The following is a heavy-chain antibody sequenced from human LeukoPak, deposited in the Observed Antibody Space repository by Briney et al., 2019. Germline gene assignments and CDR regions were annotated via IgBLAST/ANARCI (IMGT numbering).Heavy chain of an antibody. V-gene: IGHV4-34*01. CDR1: GGSFSGYY. D-gene: IGHD3-9*01. CDR3: ARLIDWSYDY. Sequence: PSETLSLTCAVYGGSFSGYYWSWIRQPPGKGLEWIGETNHSGSTNYNPSLKSRVTISVDTSKNQFSLKLSSVTAADTAVYYCARLIDWSYDYWGQGTLVTVSS. J-gene: IGHJ4*02. CDR2: TNHSGST.